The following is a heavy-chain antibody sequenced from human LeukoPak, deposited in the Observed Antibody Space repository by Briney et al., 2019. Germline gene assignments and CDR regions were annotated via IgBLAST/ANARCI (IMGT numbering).Heavy chain of an antibody. D-gene: IGHD1-26*01. CDR2: ITATSSYI. Sequence: GGSLRLSCAASGFTFSSYAMHWVRQAPGKGLEWVSSITATSSYIYYADSLKGRFTVSRDDAKDSLYLQMHSLRAEDTAVYFCARDGSYYGGYYFDYWGQGTLVTVSS. CDR1: GFTFSSYA. J-gene: IGHJ4*02. CDR3: ARDGSYYGGYYFDY. V-gene: IGHV3-21*01.